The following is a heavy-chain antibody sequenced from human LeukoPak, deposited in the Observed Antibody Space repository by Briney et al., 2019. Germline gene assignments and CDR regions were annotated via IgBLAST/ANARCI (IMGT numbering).Heavy chain of an antibody. CDR1: GFTFSSYA. D-gene: IGHD3-22*01. CDR3: ARDRIDYYDSSGYLDD. Sequence: GGSLRLSCAASGFTFSSYAMHWVRQAPGKGLEWVAVISYDGSNKYYADSVKGRFTISRDNAKNSLYLQMNSLRAEDTAVYYCARDRIDYYDSSGYLDDWGQGTLVTVSS. J-gene: IGHJ4*02. V-gene: IGHV3-30*04. CDR2: ISYDGSNK.